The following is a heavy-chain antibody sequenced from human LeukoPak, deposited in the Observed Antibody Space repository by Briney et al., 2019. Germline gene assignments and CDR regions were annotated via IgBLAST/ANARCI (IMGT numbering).Heavy chain of an antibody. J-gene: IGHJ4*02. CDR1: GYSFTSYW. Sequence: GESLKISCKGSGYSFTSYWIGWVRQMPGKGLEGMGIIYPGDSDTRYRPSFQGQVTISADKSISTAYLQWSSLKASDTAMYYCARHPEHSSRWKSGFDYWGQGTLVTVSS. D-gene: IGHD6-13*01. CDR3: ARHPEHSSRWKSGFDY. V-gene: IGHV5-51*01. CDR2: IYPGDSDT.